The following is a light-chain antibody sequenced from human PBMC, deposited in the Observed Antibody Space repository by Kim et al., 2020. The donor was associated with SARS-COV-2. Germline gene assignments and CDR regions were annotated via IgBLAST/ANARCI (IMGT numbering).Light chain of an antibody. CDR3: QLYNRSPGHT. CDR1: QRIGTW. CDR2: EAS. J-gene: IGKJ4*01. Sequence: DIQMTQSPSTLSVSVGDRVTITCRASQRIGTWLAWYQQKPGKAPRLLIYEASNLDSGVPSRFSGSGSGTEFTLTISSLQTDDFATYYCQLYNRSPGHTFGKGTKVDIK. V-gene: IGKV1-5*03.